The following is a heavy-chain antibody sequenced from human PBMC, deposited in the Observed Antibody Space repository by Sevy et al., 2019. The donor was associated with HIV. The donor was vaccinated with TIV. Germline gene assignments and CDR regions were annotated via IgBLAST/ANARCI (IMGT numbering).Heavy chain of an antibody. J-gene: IGHJ4*02. CDR3: AVVAEGY. D-gene: IGHD6-13*01. V-gene: IGHV3-53*01. Sequence: GESLKISCAVSGFTLTSYAMNWVRQAPGKGLEWVSVIYSGDSISYADSVKGRFTISRDNSKNTLYLQMNSLRAEDTAVYYCAVVAEGYWGQGTLVTVSS. CDR1: GFTLTSYA. CDR2: IYSGDSI.